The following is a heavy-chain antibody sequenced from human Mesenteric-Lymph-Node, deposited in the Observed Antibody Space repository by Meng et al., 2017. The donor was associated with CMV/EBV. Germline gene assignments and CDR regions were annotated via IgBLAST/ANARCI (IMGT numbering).Heavy chain of an antibody. CDR1: GGSISSYY. CDR2: IYYSGST. Sequence: SETLSLTCTVSGGSISSYYWSWIRQPPGKGLEWIGYIYYSGSTNYNPSLKSRVTISVDTSKNQFSLKLSSVTAADTAVYYCARVEAAAGTWWFDPWGQGTLVTAPQ. D-gene: IGHD6-13*01. CDR3: ARVEAAAGTWWFDP. J-gene: IGHJ5*02. V-gene: IGHV4-59*01.